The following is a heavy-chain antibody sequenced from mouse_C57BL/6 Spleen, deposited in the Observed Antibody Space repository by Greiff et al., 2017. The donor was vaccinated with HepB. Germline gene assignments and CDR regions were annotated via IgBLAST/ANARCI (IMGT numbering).Heavy chain of an antibody. CDR2: INPSNGGT. J-gene: IGHJ3*01. V-gene: IGHV1-53*01. Sequence: QVQLQQSGTELVKPGASVKLSCKASGYTFTSYWMHWVKQRPGQGLEWIGNINPSNGGTNYNEKFKSKATLTVDKSSSTAYMQLSSLTSEDSAVYYCARESAHYYGSSYWFAYWGQGTLVTVSA. CDR3: ARESAHYYGSSYWFAY. CDR1: GYTFTSYW. D-gene: IGHD1-1*01.